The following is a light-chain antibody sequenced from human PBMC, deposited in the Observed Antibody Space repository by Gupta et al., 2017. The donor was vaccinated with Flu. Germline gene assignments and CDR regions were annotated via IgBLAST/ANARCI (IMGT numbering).Light chain of an antibody. CDR1: ETISSNY. CDR2: GAS. CDR3: QQYTNSPLT. J-gene: IGKJ4*01. Sequence: EIVFTQSPVALSLSPGERITLSCRASETISSNYLRWYHQKPAQSPRLLIHGASARATGVPDRFRGGGSWTEFTLTISRLEPEDFSVYYCQQYTNSPLTFGGGTKVEMK. V-gene: IGKV3-20*01.